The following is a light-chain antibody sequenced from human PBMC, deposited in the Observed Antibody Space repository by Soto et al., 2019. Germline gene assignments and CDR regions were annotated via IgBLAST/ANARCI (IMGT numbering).Light chain of an antibody. CDR3: AVWDDSLDAWV. J-gene: IGLJ3*02. Sequence: QSVLTQSPSASGTPGQRVTISCSGSSSNVGSNSVSWYQQVPGTAPKILIYSDNQRPSGVPDRVSGSRSGTSASLAISGLQSEDEAEYFCAVWDDSLDAWVFGGGTKVTVL. CDR1: SSNVGSNS. V-gene: IGLV1-44*01. CDR2: SDN.